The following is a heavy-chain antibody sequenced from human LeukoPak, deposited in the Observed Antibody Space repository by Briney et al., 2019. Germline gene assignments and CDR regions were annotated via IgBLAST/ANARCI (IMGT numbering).Heavy chain of an antibody. V-gene: IGHV4-59*08. D-gene: IGHD1-26*01. Sequence: SETLSLTCTVSGGPINSYYWSWIRQPPGKGLECIGHIYYTGSTYYKPSLESRVTISLDTSKNQFSLKLSSVTAADTAVYYCARRDVGFDYWGQGILVTVSS. J-gene: IGHJ4*02. CDR2: IYYTGST. CDR3: ARRDVGFDY. CDR1: GGPINSYY.